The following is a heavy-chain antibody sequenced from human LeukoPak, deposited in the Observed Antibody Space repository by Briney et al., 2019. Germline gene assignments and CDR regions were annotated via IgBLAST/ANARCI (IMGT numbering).Heavy chain of an antibody. CDR1: GGSFSGYY. V-gene: IGHV4-34*01. D-gene: IGHD6-13*01. CDR2: INHSGST. CDR3: ARELAGTRAFDY. J-gene: IGHJ4*02. Sequence: SETLSLTCAVYGGSFSGYYWSWIRQPPGKGLEWIGEINHSGSTNYNPSLKSRVTISVDTSKNQFSLKLSSVTAADTAVYYCARELAGTRAFDYWGQGTLVTVSS.